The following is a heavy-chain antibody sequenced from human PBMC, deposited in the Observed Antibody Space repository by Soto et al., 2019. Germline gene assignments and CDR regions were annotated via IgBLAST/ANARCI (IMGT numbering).Heavy chain of an antibody. CDR2: IYYSGST. CDR1: GGSISSGDYY. V-gene: IGHV4-30-4*01. J-gene: IGHJ4*02. D-gene: IGHD3-22*01. CDR3: ARDSGYYDSSGYYLPFDY. Sequence: SETLSLTCTVSGGSISSGDYYWSWIRQPPGKGLEWIGYIYYSGSTYYNPSLKSRVTISVDTSKNQFSLKLSSVTAADTAVYYCARDSGYYDSSGYYLPFDYWGQGTLVTVSS.